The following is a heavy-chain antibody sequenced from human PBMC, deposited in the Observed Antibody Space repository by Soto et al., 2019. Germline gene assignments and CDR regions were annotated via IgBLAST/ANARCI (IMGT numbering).Heavy chain of an antibody. V-gene: IGHV3-21*01. CDR1: GFTFSPYT. CDR2: ISSSSNYI. J-gene: IGHJ6*02. Sequence: EVQLVESGGVLVKPGGSPRLSCAASGFTFSPYTMNWVRQAPGKGLEWVSSISSSSNYIYYANSVRGRFTISRDDAKNSLYLQMNSLRAEDTAVYYCVRQNYGSGTYPNYYYGMDVWGQGTTVTVSS. CDR3: VRQNYGSGTYPNYYYGMDV. D-gene: IGHD3-10*01.